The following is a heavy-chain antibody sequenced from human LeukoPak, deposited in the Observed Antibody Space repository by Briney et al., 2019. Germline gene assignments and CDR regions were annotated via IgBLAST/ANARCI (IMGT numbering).Heavy chain of an antibody. J-gene: IGHJ3*02. CDR2: ISSSSKYI. CDR3: ARDNQRLQLGAFDI. Sequence: PGGSLRLSCAASGFSFSSYSMNWVRQAPGKGLEWVSSISSSSKYIYYADSVKGRFTISRDNAKNSLYLQMNSLRAEDTAVYYCARDNQRLQLGAFDIWGQGTMVTVSS. CDR1: GFSFSSYS. V-gene: IGHV3-21*01. D-gene: IGHD2-15*01.